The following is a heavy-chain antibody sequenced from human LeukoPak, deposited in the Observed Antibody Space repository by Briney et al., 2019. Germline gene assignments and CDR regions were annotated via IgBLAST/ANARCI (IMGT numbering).Heavy chain of an antibody. D-gene: IGHD4-17*01. V-gene: IGHV1-2*02. CDR3: ARDIGTTVTDNYYYYGMDV. CDR1: GYTFTCYY. CDR2: INPNSGGT. Sequence: ASVKVSCKASGYTFTCYYMHWVRQAPGQGLEWMGWINPNSGGTNYAQKFQGRVTMTRDTSISTAYMELSRLRSDDTAVYYCARDIGTTVTDNYYYYGMDVWGQGTTVTVSS. J-gene: IGHJ6*02.